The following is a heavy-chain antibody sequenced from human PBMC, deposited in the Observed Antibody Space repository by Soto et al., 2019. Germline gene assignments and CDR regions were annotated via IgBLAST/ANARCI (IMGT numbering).Heavy chain of an antibody. Sequence: GGSLRLSCSASGFTFSSYAMHWVRQAPGKGLEYVSAISSNGGSTYYADSVKGRFTISRDNSKNTLYLQMSSLRAEDTAVYYCVKDHGYDSSGYYYAWFDPWGQGTLVTVSS. J-gene: IGHJ5*02. D-gene: IGHD3-22*01. CDR1: GFTFSSYA. V-gene: IGHV3-64D*06. CDR2: ISSNGGST. CDR3: VKDHGYDSSGYYYAWFDP.